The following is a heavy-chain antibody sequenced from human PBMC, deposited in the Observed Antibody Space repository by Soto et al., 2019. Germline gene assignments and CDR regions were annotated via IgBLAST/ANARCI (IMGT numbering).Heavy chain of an antibody. V-gene: IGHV3-48*03. J-gene: IGHJ6*02. Sequence: PGGSLRLSCAASEFTFSSYEMNWVRQAPGKGLEWVSYISSSGSPIYYADSVKGRFTISRDNAKNSLYLQMNGLRAEDTAVYYCAVQYYYYGMDIWGQGTTVTVSS. CDR1: EFTFSSYE. CDR3: AVQYYYYGMDI. CDR2: ISSSGSPI.